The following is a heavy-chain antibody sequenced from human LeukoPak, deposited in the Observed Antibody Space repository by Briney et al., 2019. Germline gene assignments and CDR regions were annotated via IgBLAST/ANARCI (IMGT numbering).Heavy chain of an antibody. CDR3: STDGTPKFEY. CDR2: ISSDGSNK. J-gene: IGHJ4*02. Sequence: PGGSLRLSCAASGFTFSSYAMHWVRQAPGKGLEWVAVISSDGSNKYYADSVEGRFTISRDKSKNTLYLQMNSLRAEDTAVYYCSTDGTPKFEYWGQGTLVTVSS. V-gene: IGHV3-30-3*01. CDR1: GFTFSSYA. D-gene: IGHD1-26*01.